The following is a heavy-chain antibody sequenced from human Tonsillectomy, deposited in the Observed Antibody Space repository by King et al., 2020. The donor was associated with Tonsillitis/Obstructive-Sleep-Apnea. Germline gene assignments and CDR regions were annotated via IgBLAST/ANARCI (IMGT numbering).Heavy chain of an antibody. Sequence: TLKESGPTLVKPTQTLTLTCTFSGFSLITSGVVVGWIRQPPGRALVWRALLYWSDDRRYSPSLKSRLTITKDTSNNQVVLIVTNVDPVDTATYYGAHSGDSSSVRFDYWGQGTLVTVSS. D-gene: IGHD6-6*01. CDR1: GFSLITSGVV. J-gene: IGHJ4*02. CDR2: LYWSDDR. CDR3: AHSGDSSSVRFDY. V-gene: IGHV2-5*01.